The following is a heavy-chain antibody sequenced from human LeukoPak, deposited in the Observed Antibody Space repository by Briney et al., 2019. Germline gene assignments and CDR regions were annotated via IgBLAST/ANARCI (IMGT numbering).Heavy chain of an antibody. D-gene: IGHD3-22*01. V-gene: IGHV5-51*01. CDR2: IYPDDSDT. J-gene: IGHJ4*02. CDR1: GYTFSTYW. Sequence: GESLKISCKGSGYTFSTYWIGWVRQMPGEGLEWMGVIYPDDSDTRYSPSFQGQVTFSADKSISTAYLQWSSLKASDAAMYYCARTYYFDRSGFKLDNWGQGTLVTVSS. CDR3: ARTYYFDRSGFKLDN.